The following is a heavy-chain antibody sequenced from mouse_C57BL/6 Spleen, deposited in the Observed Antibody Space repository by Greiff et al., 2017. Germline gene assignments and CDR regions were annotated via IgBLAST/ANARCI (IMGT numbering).Heavy chain of an antibody. CDR3: SSFWFAY. Sequence: VKLLESGAELVRPGASVTLSCKASGYTFTDYEMHWVKQTPVHGLEWIGAIDPETGGTAYNQKFKGKAILTADKSSSTAYMELRSLTSEDSAVYYWSSFWFAYWGQGTLVTVSA. CDR2: IDPETGGT. V-gene: IGHV1-15*01. CDR1: GYTFTDYE. D-gene: IGHD1-1*01. J-gene: IGHJ3*01.